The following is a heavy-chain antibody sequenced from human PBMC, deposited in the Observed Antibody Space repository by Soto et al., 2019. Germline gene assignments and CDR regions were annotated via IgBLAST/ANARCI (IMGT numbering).Heavy chain of an antibody. J-gene: IGHJ6*02. CDR2: IRSKANSYAT. V-gene: IGHV3-73*01. CDR1: GFTFSGSA. CDR3: TTSHCSGGSCEVTPYYYYGMDV. D-gene: IGHD2-15*01. Sequence: HPGGSLRLSCAASGFTFSGSAMHWVRQASGKGLEWVGRIRSKANSYATAYAASVKGRFTISRDDSKNTAYLHMNSLKTEDTAVYYCTTSHCSGGSCEVTPYYYYGMDVWGQGTTVTVSS.